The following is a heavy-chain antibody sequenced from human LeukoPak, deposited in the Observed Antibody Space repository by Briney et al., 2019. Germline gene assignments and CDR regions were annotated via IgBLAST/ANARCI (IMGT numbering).Heavy chain of an antibody. J-gene: IGHJ4*02. Sequence: GGSLRLSCGASGFTFSSYWMTWVRQAPGKGLEGVANINQDGSEKYYVDSVRGRFTISRDKAKNSLYLQMNSLRGEDTAVYYCARCTTGKTFGSLREIKKSREIDYWGQGTLVTVSS. CDR1: GFTFSSYW. D-gene: IGHD1-1*01. CDR3: ARCTTGKTFGSLREIKKSREIDY. V-gene: IGHV3-7*01. CDR2: INQDGSEK.